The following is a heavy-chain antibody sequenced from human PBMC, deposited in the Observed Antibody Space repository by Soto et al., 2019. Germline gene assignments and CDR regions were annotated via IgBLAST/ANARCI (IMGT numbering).Heavy chain of an antibody. V-gene: IGHV1-2*02. Sequence: ASVKVSCKASGYTFTDYFIHWVRQAPGQGLEWIGWINPYSGGADLSQKFQGRVTMTRETSISTAYMELSSLRSEDTAVYYCARGIAARHYYYYGMDVWGQGTTVTVSS. CDR2: INPYSGGA. CDR1: GYTFTDYF. CDR3: ARGIAARHYYYYGMDV. J-gene: IGHJ6*02. D-gene: IGHD6-6*01.